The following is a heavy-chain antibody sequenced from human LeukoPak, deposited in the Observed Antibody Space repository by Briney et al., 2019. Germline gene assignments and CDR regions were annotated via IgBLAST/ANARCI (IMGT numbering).Heavy chain of an antibody. D-gene: IGHD3-16*01. Sequence: SETLSLTCTVSGGSISTSNYYWGWIRQPPGKGLEWIGNIFYSRSTYYNPSLKSRVTISVDKSKNQFSLKLSSVTAADTAVYYCARDLPLGVGTFDIWGQGTMVTVSS. CDR2: IFYSRST. V-gene: IGHV4-39*07. CDR3: ARDLPLGVGTFDI. CDR1: GGSISTSNYY. J-gene: IGHJ3*02.